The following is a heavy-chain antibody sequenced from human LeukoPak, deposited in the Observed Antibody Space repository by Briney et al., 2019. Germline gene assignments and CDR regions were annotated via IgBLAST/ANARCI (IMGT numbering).Heavy chain of an antibody. J-gene: IGHJ5*02. D-gene: IGHD3-10*01. CDR2: INHSGST. CDR3: ARGRPITMVRGVTKYNWFDP. V-gene: IGHV4-34*01. Sequence: SETLSLTCAVYGGSFSGYSWSWIRQPPGKGLEWIGEINHSGSTNYIPSLKSRVTISLDTSKNQFSLKLSSVTAADTAVYYCARGRPITMVRGVTKYNWFDPWGQGTLVTVSP. CDR1: GGSFSGYS.